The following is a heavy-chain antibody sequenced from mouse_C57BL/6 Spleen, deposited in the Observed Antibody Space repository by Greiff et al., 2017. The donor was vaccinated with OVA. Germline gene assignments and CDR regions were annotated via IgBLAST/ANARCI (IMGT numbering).Heavy chain of an antibody. CDR3: TYYDYDGYFDY. Sequence: VQLQQSGAELVRPGASVTLSCKASGYTFTDYEMHWVKQTPVHGLEWIGAIDPETGGTAYNQKFKGKAILTADKSSSTAYMELRSLTSEDSAVYYCTYYDYDGYFDYWGQGTTLTVSS. CDR2: IDPETGGT. V-gene: IGHV1-15*01. CDR1: GYTFTDYE. D-gene: IGHD2-4*01. J-gene: IGHJ2*01.